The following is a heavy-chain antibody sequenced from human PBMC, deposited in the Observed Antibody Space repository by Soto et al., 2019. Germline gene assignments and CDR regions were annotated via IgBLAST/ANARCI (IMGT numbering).Heavy chain of an antibody. J-gene: IGHJ4*02. D-gene: IGHD2-15*01. CDR2: ISDSGETT. CDR3: AKYSAFRVRGYFDY. Sequence: PGGSLRLSCAASGFTFNTYAMSWVRQAPGKWLEWVSGISDSGETTYYADSVKGRFTISRDNSKNTLYLQMNSLRAEDTAVYYCAKYSAFRVRGYFDYWGQGTLVTVSS. CDR1: GFTFNTYA. V-gene: IGHV3-23*01.